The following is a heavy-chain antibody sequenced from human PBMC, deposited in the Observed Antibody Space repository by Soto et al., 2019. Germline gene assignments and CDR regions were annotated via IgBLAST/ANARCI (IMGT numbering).Heavy chain of an antibody. Sequence: SETLSLTCTVTGDSISSRSYYWGWIRQPPGKGLEWIGSIYYSGSTYNNPSLRSRVSISVDTSKNQFSLKLSSVTAADTAVYYCARDPTHIVVVPAASHPDYWGQGTLVTVSS. CDR1: GDSISSRSYY. J-gene: IGHJ4*02. V-gene: IGHV4-39*07. CDR3: ARDPTHIVVVPAASHPDY. D-gene: IGHD2-2*01. CDR2: IYYSGST.